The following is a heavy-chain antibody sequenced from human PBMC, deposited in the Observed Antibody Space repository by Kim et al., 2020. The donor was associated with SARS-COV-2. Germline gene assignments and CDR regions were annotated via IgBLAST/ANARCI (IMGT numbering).Heavy chain of an antibody. CDR3: ARLKEITMVRETYTSYYYGMDV. Sequence: SETLSLTCAVSGGSISSSNWWSWVRQPPGKGLEWIGEIYHSGSTNYNPSLKSRVTISVDKSKNQFSLKLSSVTAADTAVYYCARLKEITMVRETYTSYYYGMDVWGQGTTVTVSS. CDR1: GGSISSSNW. V-gene: IGHV4-4*02. J-gene: IGHJ6*02. D-gene: IGHD3-10*01. CDR2: IYHSGST.